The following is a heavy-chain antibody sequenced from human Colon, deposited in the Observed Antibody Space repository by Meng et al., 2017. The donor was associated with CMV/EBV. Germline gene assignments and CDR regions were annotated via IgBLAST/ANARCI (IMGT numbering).Heavy chain of an antibody. Sequence: GGSLRLSCAASGFSFSSYGMSWVRQAPGKGLEWVAFIQFDGTKRYYTDSVKGRFTISRDNSNNTLSLQMNSLRSDDTAMYYCASVLGAGGGDYWGQGSLVTVSS. V-gene: IGHV3-30*02. D-gene: IGHD3-10*01. J-gene: IGHJ4*02. CDR3: ASVLGAGGGDY. CDR2: IQFDGTKR. CDR1: GFSFSSYG.